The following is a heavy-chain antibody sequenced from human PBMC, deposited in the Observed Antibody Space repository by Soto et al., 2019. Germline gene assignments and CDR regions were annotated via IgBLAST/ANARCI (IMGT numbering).Heavy chain of an antibody. CDR1: GGSISSYY. Sequence: SETLSLTCTVSGGSISSYYWSWLRQPPGKGLEWIGYIYYSGSTNYNPSLKSRVTISVDTSKNQFSLKLSSVTAADTAVYYCARVTYGDYVLGPYYYYYMDVWGKGTTVTVSS. CDR2: IYYSGST. V-gene: IGHV4-59*01. D-gene: IGHD4-17*01. CDR3: ARVTYGDYVLGPYYYYYMDV. J-gene: IGHJ6*03.